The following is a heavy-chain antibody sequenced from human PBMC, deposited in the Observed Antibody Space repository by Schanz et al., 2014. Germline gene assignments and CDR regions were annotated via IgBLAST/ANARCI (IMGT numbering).Heavy chain of an antibody. J-gene: IGHJ4*02. CDR3: ARVRHYDPRGWGYFDY. CDR1: GFTVSSNH. Sequence: EGQLAESGGGLVQPGGSLRLSCAVSGFTVSSNHMSWVRQAPGKGLEWVSVIYSGIGAYYADSVKDRFTVSRDNSKNTVYLQMNRLRAEDTAVYYCARVRHYDPRGWGYFDYWGQGTLVTVSS. D-gene: IGHD3-22*01. V-gene: IGHV3-66*01. CDR2: IYSGIGA.